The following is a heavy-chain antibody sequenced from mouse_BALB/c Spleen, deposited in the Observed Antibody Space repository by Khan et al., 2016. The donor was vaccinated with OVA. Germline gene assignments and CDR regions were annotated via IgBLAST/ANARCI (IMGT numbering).Heavy chain of an antibody. D-gene: IGHD2-12*01. Sequence: VQLKQPGPDLVKPGASVKISCKASGYSFTVYYMTWVKQSHGKSPEWIGRVNPNNGDTNYNQNFKGKAILTVDKSSNTAYMELRSLTSEDSAVFYCARGYEFFPYWGQGTLVTVSA. CDR3: ARGYEFFPY. CDR1: GYSFTVYY. J-gene: IGHJ3*01. V-gene: IGHV1-26*01. CDR2: VNPNNGDT.